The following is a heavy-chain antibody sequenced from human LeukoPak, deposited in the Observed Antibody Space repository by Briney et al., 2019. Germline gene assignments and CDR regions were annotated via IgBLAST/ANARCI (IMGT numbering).Heavy chain of an antibody. V-gene: IGHV1-69*13. Sequence: GASVKVSCKASGGTFISYAISWVRQAPGQGLEWMGGIIPIFGTANYAQKFQGRVTITADESTSTAYMELSSLRSEDTAVYYCARDSALGYYDSSGYQRIVSGYLDYWGQGTLVTVSS. CDR1: GGTFISYA. D-gene: IGHD3-22*01. J-gene: IGHJ4*02. CDR2: IIPIFGTA. CDR3: ARDSALGYYDSSGYQRIVSGYLDY.